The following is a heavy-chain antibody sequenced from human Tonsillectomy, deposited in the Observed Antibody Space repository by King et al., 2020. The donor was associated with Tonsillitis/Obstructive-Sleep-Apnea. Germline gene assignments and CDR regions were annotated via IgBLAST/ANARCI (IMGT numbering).Heavy chain of an antibody. CDR3: ARQGTFCTTSYCYIPPFHP. V-gene: IGHV5-51*01. Sequence: QLVQSGAEVKKPGESLKISCKGSGYNFDTFWIAWVRQMPGKGLEWMGIIYPGDPDTRYSPSFRGQVTISADRSISTVHLQWSSRNASDTAIFYCARQGTFCTTSYCYIPPFHPWGQGTLHTVSS. J-gene: IGHJ5*01. CDR2: IYPGDPDT. D-gene: IGHD1-1*01. CDR1: GYNFDTFW.